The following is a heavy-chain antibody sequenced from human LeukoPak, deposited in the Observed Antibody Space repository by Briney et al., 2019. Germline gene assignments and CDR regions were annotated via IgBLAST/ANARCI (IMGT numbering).Heavy chain of an antibody. V-gene: IGHV4-31*03. CDR3: ARDTYYYDSSGYYSYFDY. D-gene: IGHD3-22*01. CDR1: GGSISRGGYY. J-gene: IGHJ4*02. Sequence: SQTLSLTCTVSGGSISRGGYYWSWIRQHPGKGLEWIGYIYYSGSTYYNPSLKSRVTISVDTSKNQFSLKLSSVTAADTAVYYCARDTYYYDSSGYYSYFDYWGQGTLVSVSS. CDR2: IYYSGST.